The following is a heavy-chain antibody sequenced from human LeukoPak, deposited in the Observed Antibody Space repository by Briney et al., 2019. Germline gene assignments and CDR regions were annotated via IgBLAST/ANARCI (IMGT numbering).Heavy chain of an antibody. Sequence: SETLSLTCTVSGGSISSSSYYWGWIRQPPGKGLEWIGSIYYSGSTYYNPSLKGRVTISVDTSKNQFSLKLSSVTAADTAVYYCARRIVVVPAAAQTGWFDPWGQGTLVTVSS. CDR3: ARRIVVVPAAAQTGWFDP. V-gene: IGHV4-39*01. CDR1: GGSISSSSYY. D-gene: IGHD2-2*01. J-gene: IGHJ5*02. CDR2: IYYSGST.